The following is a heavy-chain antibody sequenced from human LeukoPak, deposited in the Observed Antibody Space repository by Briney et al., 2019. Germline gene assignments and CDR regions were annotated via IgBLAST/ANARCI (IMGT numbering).Heavy chain of an antibody. J-gene: IGHJ5*02. Sequence: PSETLSLTCAVYGGSFSGYYWSWIRQHPGKGLEWIGYIYYSGSTYYNPSLKSRVTISVDTSKNQFSLKLSSVTAADTAVYYCARGGWSRTYYYDSSGYSSNWFDPWGQGTLVTVSS. CDR3: ARGGWSRTYYYDSSGYSSNWFDP. CDR2: IYYSGST. CDR1: GGSFSGYY. D-gene: IGHD3-22*01. V-gene: IGHV4-34*01.